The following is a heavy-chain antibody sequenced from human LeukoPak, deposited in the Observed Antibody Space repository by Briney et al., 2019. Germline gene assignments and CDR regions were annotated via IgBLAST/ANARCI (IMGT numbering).Heavy chain of an antibody. J-gene: IGHJ4*02. CDR3: ARSYYFDY. CDR2: IYYSGST. CDR1: GGSISNYY. V-gene: IGHV4-59*01. Sequence: SETLSLTCTVSGGSISNYYWSWIRQPPGKGLEWIGYIYYSGSTNYNPSLKSRVTISVDTSKNQFSLKLSSVTAADTAVYYCARSYYFDYWGQGTLVTVSP.